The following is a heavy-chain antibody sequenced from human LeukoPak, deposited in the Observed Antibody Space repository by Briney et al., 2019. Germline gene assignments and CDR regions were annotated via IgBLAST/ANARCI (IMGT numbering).Heavy chain of an antibody. Sequence: PLETLSLTCAVYGGSFSGYYWSWIRQPPGKGLEWIGEINHSGSTNYNPSLKSRVTISVDTSKNQFSLKLSSVTAADTAVYYCARQPLPIDYWGQGTLVTVSS. V-gene: IGHV4-34*01. CDR2: INHSGST. CDR1: GGSFSGYY. CDR3: ARQPLPIDY. J-gene: IGHJ4*02.